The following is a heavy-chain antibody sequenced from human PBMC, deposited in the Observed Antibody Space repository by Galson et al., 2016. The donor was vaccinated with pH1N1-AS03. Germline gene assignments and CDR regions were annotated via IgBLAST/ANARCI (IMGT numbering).Heavy chain of an antibody. D-gene: IGHD2-2*01. CDR2: IKQDGSEK. CDR3: ARGAPGDHLLSPLWN. V-gene: IGHV3-7*01. Sequence: SLRLSCAASGFTFSTYCMSWVRQAPGKGLKWVANIKQDGSEKFYVDSLKGRFTISRDNAKNSLYLQMSSLRAEDTAIYYCARGAPGDHLLSPLWNWGQGTLVTVSS. J-gene: IGHJ4*02. CDR1: GFTFSTYC.